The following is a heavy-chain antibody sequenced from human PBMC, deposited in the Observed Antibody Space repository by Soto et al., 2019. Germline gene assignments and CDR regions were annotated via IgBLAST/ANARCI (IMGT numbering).Heavy chain of an antibody. CDR3: ARDGGFGELSPRTNYYYGMDV. J-gene: IGHJ6*02. Sequence: QVQLVESGGGVVQPGKSLRLSCVYSGFTLSPYSLHWVRQPPGKGLEWVAVISRDGGSEYYADSVRGRLTISRDHSKSTLYLEMNSLRTEDTAVYFCARDGGFGELSPRTNYYYGMDVWGRGTTVTVSS. V-gene: IGHV3-30*04. CDR1: GFTLSPYS. CDR2: ISRDGGSE. D-gene: IGHD3-10*01.